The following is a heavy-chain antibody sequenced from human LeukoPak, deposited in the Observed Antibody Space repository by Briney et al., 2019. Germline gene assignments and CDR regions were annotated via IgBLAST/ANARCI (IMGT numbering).Heavy chain of an antibody. D-gene: IGHD5-18*01. J-gene: IGHJ5*02. V-gene: IGHV3-23*01. Sequence: GGSLRLSCAVSGFTFSGYAMSWVRQAPGKGLEWVSTISGSGDYTYYADSGKGRFTISRDNSKNTLYLQMNSLRAEDTAVYYCAKAREWLPINWFDPWGQGTLVTVSS. CDR2: ISGSGDYT. CDR1: GFTFSGYA. CDR3: AKAREWLPINWFDP.